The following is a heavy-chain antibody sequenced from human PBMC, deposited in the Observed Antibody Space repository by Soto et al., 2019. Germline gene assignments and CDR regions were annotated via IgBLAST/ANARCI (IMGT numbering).Heavy chain of an antibody. CDR2: ISGSGGST. CDR3: AREVMTTVTRTPNWFDP. Sequence: PGGSLRLSCAASGFTFSSYAMSWVRQAPGKGLEWVSAISGSGGSTYYADSVKGRFTISRDNSKNTLYLQMSSLRSEDTAVYYCAREVMTTVTRTPNWFDPWGQGTLVTVSS. J-gene: IGHJ5*02. D-gene: IGHD4-17*01. CDR1: GFTFSSYA. V-gene: IGHV3-23*01.